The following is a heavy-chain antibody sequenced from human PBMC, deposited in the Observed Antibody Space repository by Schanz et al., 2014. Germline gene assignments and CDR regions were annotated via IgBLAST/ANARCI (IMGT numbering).Heavy chain of an antibody. CDR3: ARGLIAAAGGAFDY. J-gene: IGHJ4*02. D-gene: IGHD6-13*01. V-gene: IGHV3-33*01. CDR2: IWYDGSNK. Sequence: QVQLVESGGGVVQPGRSLRLSCAASGFTFSSYGMHWVRQAPGKGLEWVAVIWYDGSNKYYADSVRGRFTMSRDNSKNTLYLQMNSLRAGDAAVYHCARGLIAAAGGAFDYWGQGTLVAVSA. CDR1: GFTFSSYG.